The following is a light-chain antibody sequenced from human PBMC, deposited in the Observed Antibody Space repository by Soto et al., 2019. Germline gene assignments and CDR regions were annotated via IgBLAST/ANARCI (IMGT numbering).Light chain of an antibody. J-gene: IGKJ5*01. CDR2: EAS. CDR1: QSLNND. V-gene: IGKV1-5*01. Sequence: DIQMTQSPSTLSAYVRDRVTITCRASQSLNNDLAWYQQKPGKAPNLLIYEASTLERGVPSRFSGTGSGTEFTLAISSLQPDDFATYYCQQYHRSSVTFGQGTRLEIK. CDR3: QQYHRSSVT.